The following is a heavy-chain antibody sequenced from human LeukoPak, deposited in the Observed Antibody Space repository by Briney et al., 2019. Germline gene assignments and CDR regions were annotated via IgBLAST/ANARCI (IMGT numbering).Heavy chain of an antibody. Sequence: SETLSLTCAVYGGSFSGYYWSWIRQPPGKGLEWIGEINHSGSTNYNPSLKSRVTISVDTSKNQFSLKLSSVTAADTAVYYCAAYYYDSSGLDAFDIWGQGTMVTVSS. D-gene: IGHD3-22*01. CDR2: INHSGST. CDR3: AAYYYDSSGLDAFDI. V-gene: IGHV4-34*01. CDR1: GGSFSGYY. J-gene: IGHJ3*02.